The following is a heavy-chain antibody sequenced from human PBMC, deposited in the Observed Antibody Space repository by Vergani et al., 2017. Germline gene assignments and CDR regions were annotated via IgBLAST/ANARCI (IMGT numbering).Heavy chain of an antibody. CDR1: GGTFSSYA. Sequence: QVQLVQSGAEVKKPGSSVKVSCKASGGTFSSYAISWVRQAPGQGLEWMGRIIPILGIANYAQKFQGRVTITADKSASTAYMELSSLRSEDTAVYYCAIDSFGGARGGMDVWGQGTTVTVSS. CDR2: IIPILGIA. V-gene: IGHV1-69*04. D-gene: IGHD3-16*01. CDR3: AIDSFGGARGGMDV. J-gene: IGHJ6*02.